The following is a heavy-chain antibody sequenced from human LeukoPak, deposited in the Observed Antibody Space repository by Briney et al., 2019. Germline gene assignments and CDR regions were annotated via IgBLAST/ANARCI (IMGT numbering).Heavy chain of an antibody. J-gene: IGHJ4*02. CDR1: GYTLTELS. D-gene: IGHD3-10*01. V-gene: IGHV1-24*01. CDR3: ARDLYSRRMNYYGSGSYFAY. Sequence: ASVKVSCKVSGYTLTELSMHWVRQAPGKGLEWMGGFDPEDGETIYAQKFQGRVTMTEDTSTSTAYMELRSLRSDDTAVYYCARDLYSRRMNYYGSGSYFAYWGQGTLVTVSS. CDR2: FDPEDGET.